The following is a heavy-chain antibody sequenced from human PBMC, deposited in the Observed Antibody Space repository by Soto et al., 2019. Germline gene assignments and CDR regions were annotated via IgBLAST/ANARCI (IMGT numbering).Heavy chain of an antibody. Sequence: GASVKVSCKASGYTFTGYYMHWVRQAPGQGLEWMGWINPNSGGTNYAQKFQGWVTMTRDTSISTAYMELSRLRSDDTAVYYCARAGSCGYQLTSCYNGMDVWGQGTTVTVSS. J-gene: IGHJ6*02. CDR3: ARAGSCGYQLTSCYNGMDV. D-gene: IGHD2-2*02. CDR2: INPNSGGT. V-gene: IGHV1-2*04. CDR1: GYTFTGYY.